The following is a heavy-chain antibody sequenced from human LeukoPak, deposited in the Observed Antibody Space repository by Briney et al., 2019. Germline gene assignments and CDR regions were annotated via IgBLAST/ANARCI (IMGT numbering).Heavy chain of an antibody. CDR1: GYSISIGYY. D-gene: IGHD3-16*02. Sequence: SETLSLTCAVSGYSISIGYYWGWVRQAPGKGLEWIGSIYHTGSTDYNPSLKSRLTISVDMSKNQFSLNLRSVTAADTAVYYCARDKDDYVWGTYRWWGQGMLVTVSS. V-gene: IGHV4-38-2*01. CDR2: IYHTGST. CDR3: ARDKDDYVWGTYRW. J-gene: IGHJ4*02.